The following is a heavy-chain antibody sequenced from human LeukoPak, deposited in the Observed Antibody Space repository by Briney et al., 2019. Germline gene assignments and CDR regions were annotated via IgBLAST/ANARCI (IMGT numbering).Heavy chain of an antibody. Sequence: SETLSLTCXVSGGSISXXXXXXXXQPPXKXXXXXGYMYSXGSTNDNPXLKSRVXISXXXXKNQLSLKVTSVTAADTAMYYCARHYIYGDPPAFDIWGQGTMVTVSS. CDR2: MYSXGST. V-gene: IGHV4-59*08. D-gene: IGHD4-17*01. J-gene: IGHJ3*02. CDR1: GGSISXXX. CDR3: ARHYIYGDPPAFDI.